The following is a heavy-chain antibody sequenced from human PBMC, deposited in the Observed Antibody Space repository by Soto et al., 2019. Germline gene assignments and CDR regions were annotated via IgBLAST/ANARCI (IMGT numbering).Heavy chain of an antibody. Sequence: ASVKVSCKASGYTFTGYYMHWVRQAPGQGLEWMGWINPNSGGTNYAQKFQGWVTMTRDTSISTAYMELSGLRSDDTAVYYCARVASHDSSGFDYWGQGTLVTVSS. D-gene: IGHD3-22*01. CDR2: INPNSGGT. V-gene: IGHV1-2*04. CDR3: ARVASHDSSGFDY. CDR1: GYTFTGYY. J-gene: IGHJ4*02.